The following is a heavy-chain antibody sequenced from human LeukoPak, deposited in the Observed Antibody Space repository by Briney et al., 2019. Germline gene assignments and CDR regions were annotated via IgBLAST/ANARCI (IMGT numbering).Heavy chain of an antibody. Sequence: SGGSLRLSCAASGYIFSDHAMHWVRQAPGKGLEWLAYLSHDGTTAYYANSVKGRLTISRDNSKNTLFLQMNSLRVEDTAVYYCAKVTTWLQRYFDYWGQGTLVTVSS. V-gene: IGHV3-30*04. J-gene: IGHJ4*02. D-gene: IGHD5-24*01. CDR1: GYIFSDHA. CDR2: LSHDGTTA. CDR3: AKVTTWLQRYFDY.